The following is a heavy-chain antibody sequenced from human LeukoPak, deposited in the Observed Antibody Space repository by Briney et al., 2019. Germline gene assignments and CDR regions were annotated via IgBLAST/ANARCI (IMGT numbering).Heavy chain of an antibody. V-gene: IGHV3-74*01. CDR3: ARGAPSVTLDY. Sequence: GGSLRLSCAASGLTFRSYAMSWVRQAPGKGLVWVSRISSDGSNTNYADSVKGRFTISRDNAKNTLFLQMNSLRAEDTAVYYCARGAPSVTLDYWGRGTLVTVSS. D-gene: IGHD4-17*01. J-gene: IGHJ4*02. CDR2: ISSDGSNT. CDR1: GLTFRSYA.